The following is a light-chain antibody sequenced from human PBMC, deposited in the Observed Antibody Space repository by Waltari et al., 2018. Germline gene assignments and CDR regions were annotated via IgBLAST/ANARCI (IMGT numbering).Light chain of an antibody. J-gene: IGLJ2*01. CDR3: CSYEGSNTFVL. Sequence: QAALTQPAPVSGSPGQSITISCTGSTRDVGGYNLAFWYRQHPGKAPNLIIYEVYRRPSGVSSRFSGSKSGNTATLTISGLQPEDEADYYCCSYEGSNTFVLFGGGTRLTVL. CDR2: EVY. CDR1: TRDVGGYNL. V-gene: IGLV2-23*02.